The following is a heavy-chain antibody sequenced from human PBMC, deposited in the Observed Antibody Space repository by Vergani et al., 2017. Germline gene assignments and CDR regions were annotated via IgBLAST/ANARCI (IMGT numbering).Heavy chain of an antibody. CDR1: GGSISSGSYY. CDR2: IYTSGST. D-gene: IGHD2-2*02. V-gene: IGHV4-61*02. Sequence: QVQLQESGPGLVKPSQTLSLTCTVSGGSISSGSYYWSWIRQPAGKGLEWIGRIYTSGSTNYNPSLKSRGTISVDTSKNQFSLKLSSVTAADTAVYYCARDRYCSSTSCYMGAFDIWGQGTMVTVSS. CDR3: ARDRYCSSTSCYMGAFDI. J-gene: IGHJ3*02.